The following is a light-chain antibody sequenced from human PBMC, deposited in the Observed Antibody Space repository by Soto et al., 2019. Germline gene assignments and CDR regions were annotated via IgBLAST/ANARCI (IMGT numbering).Light chain of an antibody. Sequence: EIVMTQSPATLSVSPGERATLSCRASQSVAGNLAWYQQKPGQAPSLLIYGASTRATGIPARFSGRGSGTECTLTISSLQSEESAVYYCQQYNNWPPITFGQGTRLEIK. CDR3: QQYNNWPPIT. V-gene: IGKV3-15*01. CDR1: QSVAGN. J-gene: IGKJ5*01. CDR2: GAS.